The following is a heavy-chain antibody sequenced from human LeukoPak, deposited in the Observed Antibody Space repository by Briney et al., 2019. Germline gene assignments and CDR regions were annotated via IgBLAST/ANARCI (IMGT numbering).Heavy chain of an antibody. V-gene: IGHV3-21*01. CDR2: ISSSSSYI. CDR3: ACVVGQLYYYDDYMDV. CDR1: VFTFSSYS. D-gene: IGHD2-2*01. J-gene: IGHJ6*03. Sequence: PGGSLRLSCAASVFTFSSYSMNWVRLAPGEGLEGVSSISSSSSYIYYADSVEGRFTISRDNDKNSLYLQMNSLRAEETAVYYCACVVGQLYYYDDYMDVWGKGTTVTVSS.